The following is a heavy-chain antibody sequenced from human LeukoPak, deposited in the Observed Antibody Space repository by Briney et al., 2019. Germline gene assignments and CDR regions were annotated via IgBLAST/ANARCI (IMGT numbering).Heavy chain of an antibody. CDR2: INPSGDST. CDR3: ARDNSVGDVAWWFDP. Sequence: ASVKVSCKASRYIFTSYYMHWVRQAPGQGLEWMGIINPSGDSTSYAQKFQGRVTMTRDMSTSTVFMELSSLRSDDTAVYYCARDNSVGDVAWWFDPWGQGTLVTVSS. J-gene: IGHJ5*02. V-gene: IGHV1-46*01. CDR1: RYIFTSYY. D-gene: IGHD1-26*01.